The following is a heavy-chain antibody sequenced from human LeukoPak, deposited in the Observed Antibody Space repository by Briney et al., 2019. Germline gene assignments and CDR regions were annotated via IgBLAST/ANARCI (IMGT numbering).Heavy chain of an antibody. J-gene: IGHJ6*02. CDR1: GFSIGNHG. D-gene: IGHD2-21*02. CDR3: SRDSLSSCGGDCYSGLDV. Sequence: GTSLRLSCGVSGFSIGNHGMHWIRQAPDKGLEWVAMISHDGGAKYYGDSVKGRLTISRDNAKNTLYLQMNSLRAEDTAVYYCSRDSLSSCGGDCYSGLDVWGQGTTVTVSS. V-gene: IGHV3-30*03. CDR2: ISHDGGAK.